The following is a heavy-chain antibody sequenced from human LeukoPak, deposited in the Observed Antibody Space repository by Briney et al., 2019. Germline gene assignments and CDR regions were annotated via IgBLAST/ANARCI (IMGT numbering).Heavy chain of an antibody. CDR1: GFTFSSYS. Sequence: GGSLRLSCAASGFTFSSYSMNWVRQAPGKGLEWVSYISSSSSTIYYADSVKGRFTISRDNAKNSLYLQMNSLRAEDTAVYYCARDRGRAAPVVVYFDYWGQGTLVTVSS. D-gene: IGHD6-6*01. J-gene: IGHJ4*02. CDR2: ISSSSSTI. CDR3: ARDRGRAAPVVVYFDY. V-gene: IGHV3-48*04.